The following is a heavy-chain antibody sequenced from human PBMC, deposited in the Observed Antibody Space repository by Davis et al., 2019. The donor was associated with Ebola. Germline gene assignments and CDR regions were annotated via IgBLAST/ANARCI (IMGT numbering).Heavy chain of an antibody. Sequence: PGGSLRLSCAASGFTVSSNYMSWIRQAPGKGLEWVSSISSSSSYIYYADSVKGRFTISRDNAKNSLYLQMNSLRAEDTAVYYCAGALTWYYFDYWGQGTLVTVSS. J-gene: IGHJ4*02. V-gene: IGHV3-21*01. CDR2: ISSSSSYI. CDR3: AGALTWYYFDY. CDR1: GFTVSSNY. D-gene: IGHD2-8*02.